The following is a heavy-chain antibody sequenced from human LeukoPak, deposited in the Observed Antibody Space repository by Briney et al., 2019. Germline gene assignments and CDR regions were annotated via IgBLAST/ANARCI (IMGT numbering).Heavy chain of an antibody. CDR3: ARDSNPYYYVSGSDY. V-gene: IGHV3-20*04. CDR1: GFTFDDNG. Sequence: GGSLRLSCAASGFTFDDNGMSWVRQVPGKGLEWVSGINWNGGSTGYADSVKGRFTISRDNAKNSLYLQMNSLRAEDTALYYCARDSNPYYYVSGSDYWGQGTLVIVSS. D-gene: IGHD3-10*01. CDR2: INWNGGST. J-gene: IGHJ4*02.